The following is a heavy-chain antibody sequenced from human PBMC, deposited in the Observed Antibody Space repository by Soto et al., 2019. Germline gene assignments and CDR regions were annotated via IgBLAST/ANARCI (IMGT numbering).Heavy chain of an antibody. V-gene: IGHV3-30*18. CDR1: GFTFSSYG. D-gene: IGHD3-9*01. CDR2: ISYDGSNK. Sequence: GGSLRLSCAASGFTFSSYGMHWVRQAPGKGLEWVAVISYDGSNKYYADSVKGRFTISRDNSKNTLYLQMNSLRAEDTAVYYCAKGEPYYDILTGYYEYYFDYWGQGTLVTVSS. CDR3: AKGEPYYDILTGYYEYYFDY. J-gene: IGHJ4*02.